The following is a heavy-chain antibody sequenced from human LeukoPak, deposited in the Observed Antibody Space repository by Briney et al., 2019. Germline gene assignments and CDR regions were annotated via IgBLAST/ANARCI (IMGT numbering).Heavy chain of an antibody. Sequence: GASVKVSCKASGYTFTSYDIKWVRQATGQGLEWMGWMNPNSGNTGYAQKFQGRVTMTRNTSISTAYMELSSLRSEDTAVYYCARAGGYCGRISCPYYFDYWGQGSLVAVSS. CDR2: MNPNSGNT. CDR1: GYTFTSYD. J-gene: IGHJ4*02. D-gene: IGHD2-15*01. V-gene: IGHV1-8*01. CDR3: ARAGGYCGRISCPYYFDY.